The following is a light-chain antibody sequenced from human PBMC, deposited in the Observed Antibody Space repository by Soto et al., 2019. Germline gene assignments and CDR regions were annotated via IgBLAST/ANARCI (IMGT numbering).Light chain of an antibody. Sequence: VLTQSPGTLSLSPGESATLSCRDSQSLSSNYLAWYQQKPGQAPRLLIYGVYSRATGVPVSFSGSGSGTDFTLTISSLQSEDFALYYCQQYNNWPPITCGQGTRLEIK. CDR1: QSLSSNY. J-gene: IGKJ5*01. CDR2: GVY. V-gene: IGKV3-20*01. CDR3: QQYNNWPPIT.